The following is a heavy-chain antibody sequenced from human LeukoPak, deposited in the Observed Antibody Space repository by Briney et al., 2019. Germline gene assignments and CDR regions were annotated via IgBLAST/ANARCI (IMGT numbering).Heavy chain of an antibody. CDR3: ARPNWNDVSYFDY. V-gene: IGHV3-33*01. D-gene: IGHD1-1*01. CDR1: GFTFSSYG. Sequence: GRSLRLSCAASGFTFSSYGMHWVRQAPGKGLEWVAVIWYDESNKYYADSVKGRFTISRDNSKNTLYLQMNSLRAEDTAVYYCARPNWNDVSYFDYWGQGTLVTVSS. CDR2: IWYDESNK. J-gene: IGHJ4*02.